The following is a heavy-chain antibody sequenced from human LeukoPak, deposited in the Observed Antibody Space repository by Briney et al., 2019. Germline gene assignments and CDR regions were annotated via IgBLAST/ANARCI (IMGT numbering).Heavy chain of an antibody. CDR2: IYTSGST. CDR3: ARDQLDSSSSPYYYYYMDV. J-gene: IGHJ6*03. Sequence: SETLSLTCTVSGGSISSYYWSWIRQPAGKGLEWIGRIYTSGSTNYNPSLKSRVTMSVDTSKNQFSLKLSSVTAADTAVYYCARDQLDSSSSPYYYYYMDVWGKGTTVTVSS. V-gene: IGHV4-4*07. CDR1: GGSISSYY. D-gene: IGHD6-6*01.